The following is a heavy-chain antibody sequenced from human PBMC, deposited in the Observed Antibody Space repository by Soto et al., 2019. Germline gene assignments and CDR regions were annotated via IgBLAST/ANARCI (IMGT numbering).Heavy chain of an antibody. CDR3: ARAPPYYDILTGYLSTYYYGMDV. D-gene: IGHD3-9*01. CDR2: IGTAGDT. V-gene: IGHV3-13*01. J-gene: IGHJ6*02. Sequence: GGSLRLSCAASGFTFSSYDMHWVRQATGKGLEWVSAIGTAGDTYYPGSVKGRFTISRENAKSSLYLQMNSLRAGDTAVYYCARAPPYYDILTGYLSTYYYGMDVWGQGTTVTVSS. CDR1: GFTFSSYD.